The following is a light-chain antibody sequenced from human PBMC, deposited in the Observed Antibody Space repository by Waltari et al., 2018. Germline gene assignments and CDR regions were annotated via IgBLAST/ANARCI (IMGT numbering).Light chain of an antibody. V-gene: IGKV1-5*03. J-gene: IGKJ5*01. CDR3: QQYNSYPIT. CDR1: QCISSW. CDR2: KAS. Sequence: DIQMTQSPSTLSASVGDRVTITCRASQCISSWLAWYQQKPGKAPKLLIYKASSLERGVPSRLSGSGSGTEFTLTISSLQPDDFATYYCQQYNSYPITFGQGTRLEIK.